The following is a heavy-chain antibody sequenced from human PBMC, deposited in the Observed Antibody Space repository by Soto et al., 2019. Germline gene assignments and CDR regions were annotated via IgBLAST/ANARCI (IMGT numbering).Heavy chain of an antibody. Sequence: GEYLKISFKGSGYSFTGYWISWVRQMPGKGLEWMGRIDPSDSYTNYSPSFQGHVTISADKSISTAYLQWSSLKASDTAMYYCARHREQQLLDAFDIWGQGTMVTVSS. CDR1: GYSFTGYW. J-gene: IGHJ3*02. CDR3: ARHREQQLLDAFDI. D-gene: IGHD6-13*01. V-gene: IGHV5-10-1*01. CDR2: IDPSDSYT.